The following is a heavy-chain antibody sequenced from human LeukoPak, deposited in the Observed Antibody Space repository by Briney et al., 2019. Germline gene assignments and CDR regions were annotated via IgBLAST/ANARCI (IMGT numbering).Heavy chain of an antibody. D-gene: IGHD3-16*01. V-gene: IGHV3-7*01. J-gene: IGHJ5*02. CDR3: ATDAFSYPNT. CDR1: GFSVSNFW. CDR2: INEDETGK. Sequence: GGSRRLSCTGSGFSVSNFWMAWVRQAPGKGLEWVANINEDETGKYYVDSVKGRFTISRDNAKNSLFLQMNSVRVEDTAVYYCATDAFSYPNTWGQGTQVTVSS.